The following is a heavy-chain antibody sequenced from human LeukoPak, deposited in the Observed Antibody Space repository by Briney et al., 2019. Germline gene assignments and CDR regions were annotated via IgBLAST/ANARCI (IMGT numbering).Heavy chain of an antibody. Sequence: RASVKVSCKASGYTFTSYYMHWVRQAPGQGLEWMGIINPSGGSTSYAQKFQGRVTMTRDTSTSTAYMELRSLRSDDTAVYYCARASQYGSGSPDFDYWGQGTLVTVSS. CDR1: GYTFTSYY. CDR3: ARASQYGSGSPDFDY. V-gene: IGHV1-46*01. CDR2: INPSGGST. J-gene: IGHJ4*02. D-gene: IGHD3-10*01.